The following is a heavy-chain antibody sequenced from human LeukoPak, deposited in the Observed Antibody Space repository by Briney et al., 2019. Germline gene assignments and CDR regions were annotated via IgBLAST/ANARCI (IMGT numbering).Heavy chain of an antibody. V-gene: IGHV3-48*03. D-gene: IGHD3-10*01. Sequence: PGGSLRLSCAASGFTFSSYEMNWVRQAPGKGLEWVSYISSSGSTIYYADSVKGRFTISRDNAKNSLYLQMNSLRVEDTAVYYCARTYYYGSGKDAFDIWGQGTMVTVSS. J-gene: IGHJ3*02. CDR2: ISSSGSTI. CDR3: ARTYYYGSGKDAFDI. CDR1: GFTFSSYE.